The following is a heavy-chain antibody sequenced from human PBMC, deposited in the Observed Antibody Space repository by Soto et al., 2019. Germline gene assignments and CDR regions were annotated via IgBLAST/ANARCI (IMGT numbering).Heavy chain of an antibody. Sequence: GGSLRLSCAASGFTFSSYSMNWVRQAPGKGLEWVSSISSSSSYIYYADSVKGRFTISRANAKNSLYLQMNSLRADDTAVSYCARDFAHSSSLFVYWGQGTLFTVSS. CDR1: GFTFSSYS. D-gene: IGHD6-6*01. CDR2: ISSSSSYI. J-gene: IGHJ4*02. CDR3: ARDFAHSSSLFVY. V-gene: IGHV3-21*01.